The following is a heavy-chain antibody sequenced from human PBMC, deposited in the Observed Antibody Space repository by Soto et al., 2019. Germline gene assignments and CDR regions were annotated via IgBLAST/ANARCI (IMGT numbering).Heavy chain of an antibody. D-gene: IGHD3-16*01. Sequence: GGSLRLSCAASDSTIRRYAMSWVRQAPGKGLEWVSGITGNSARIYYADSVKGRFSISRDNSKNTLYLQMDTLRAEDTAVYYCAKNGDFDYDAFDVWGQGTVVTVS. CDR3: AKNGDFDYDAFDV. V-gene: IGHV3-23*01. CDR1: DSTIRRYA. J-gene: IGHJ3*01. CDR2: ITGNSARI.